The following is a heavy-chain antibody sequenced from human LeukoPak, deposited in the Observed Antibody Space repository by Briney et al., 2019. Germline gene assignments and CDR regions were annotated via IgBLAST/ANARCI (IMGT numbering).Heavy chain of an antibody. Sequence: HPGGSLRLSCAASGFTFSSYAVSWVRQAPGKGLEWVSAISGSGGSTYYADSVKGRFTISRDNSKNTLYLQMNSLRAEDTAVYYCAKDLEGSGWYLPAEYFQHWGQGTLVTVSS. J-gene: IGHJ1*01. V-gene: IGHV3-23*01. D-gene: IGHD6-19*01. CDR2: ISGSGGST. CDR3: AKDLEGSGWYLPAEYFQH. CDR1: GFTFSSYA.